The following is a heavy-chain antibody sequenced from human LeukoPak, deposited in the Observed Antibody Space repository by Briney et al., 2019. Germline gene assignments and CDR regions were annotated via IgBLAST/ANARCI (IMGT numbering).Heavy chain of an antibody. D-gene: IGHD3-3*02. CDR2: LYSGSDT. CDR3: ARVGDHFHWYLDL. J-gene: IGHJ2*01. Sequence: GGSLTLSCAASGFSVSLNYMNWVRQAPGKGLEWVSILYSGSDTYYADSVKGRFTISRDSSKNMLFLHMNSLIAEDTAVYCARVGDHFHWYLDLWGRGTLVTVSS. CDR1: GFSVSLNY. V-gene: IGHV3-53*01.